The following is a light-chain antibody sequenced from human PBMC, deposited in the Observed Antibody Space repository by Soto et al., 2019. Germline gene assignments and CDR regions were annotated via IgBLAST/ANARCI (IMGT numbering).Light chain of an antibody. CDR3: QQYNSYSR. J-gene: IGKJ1*01. CDR1: QSISSW. V-gene: IGKV1-5*01. Sequence: DIQMTQSPSTLSGSVGGRVTITCRASQSISSWLAWYQQKPGKAPKLLIYDASSLESGVPSRFSGSGSGTEFTLTISSLQPDDFATYYCQQYNSYSRFGQGTKVDIK. CDR2: DAS.